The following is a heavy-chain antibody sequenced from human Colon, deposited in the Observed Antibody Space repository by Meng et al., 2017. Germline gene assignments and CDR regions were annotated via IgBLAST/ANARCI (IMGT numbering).Heavy chain of an antibody. D-gene: IGHD2-21*02. CDR3: ARKGGYCGSDCYYLDF. CDR1: GYTFNNYP. V-gene: IGHV1-69*06. Sequence: SVKVSCRADGYTFNNYPISWVRQAPGQGLEWMGAITPTFGSTNYAPTFQGRVTFIADKSTNTAYMELTSLKSEDTAVYYCARKGGYCGSDCYYLDFWGQGTLVTVSS. J-gene: IGHJ4*02. CDR2: ITPTFGST.